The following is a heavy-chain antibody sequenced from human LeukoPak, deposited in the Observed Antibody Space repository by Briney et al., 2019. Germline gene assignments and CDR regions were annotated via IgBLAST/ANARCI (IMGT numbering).Heavy chain of an antibody. Sequence: ASVKVSCRASGYTFTGYYMHWVRQAPGQGLEWMGWINPNSGGTNYAQKFQGRVTMTRDTSISTAYMELSRLRSDDTAVYYCASRYCGGDCDPLDDAFDIWGQGTMVTVSS. J-gene: IGHJ3*02. CDR1: GYTFTGYY. CDR2: INPNSGGT. CDR3: ASRYCGGDCDPLDDAFDI. V-gene: IGHV1-2*02. D-gene: IGHD2-21*02.